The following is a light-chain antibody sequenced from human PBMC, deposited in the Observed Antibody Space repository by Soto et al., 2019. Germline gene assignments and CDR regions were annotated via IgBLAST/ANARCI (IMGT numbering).Light chain of an antibody. J-gene: IGKJ5*01. Sequence: AIQVTQSPSSLSASVGDRVTMTCRASQDIRGALAWYQQKSGKPPNLLIYDVSTLEGGVPSRFSGSGSGTDFTLTISSLQPEDFGAYYCQQFNSYPITFGLRTRLEIK. CDR3: QQFNSYPIT. CDR2: DVS. CDR1: QDIRGA. V-gene: IGKV1-13*02.